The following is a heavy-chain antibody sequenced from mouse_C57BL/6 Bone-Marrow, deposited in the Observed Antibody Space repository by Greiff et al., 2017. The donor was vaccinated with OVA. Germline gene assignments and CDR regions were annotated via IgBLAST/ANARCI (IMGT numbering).Heavy chain of an antibody. CDR1: GYTFTSYW. CDR2: IHPNSGST. D-gene: IGHD3-1*01. Sequence: VQLQQSGAELVKPGASVKLSCKASGYTFTSYWMNWVKQRPGPGLEWIGMIHPNSGSTNYNEKFKSKATLTVDKSSSTAYMQLSSLTSEDSAVYYCARITASLAYWGQGTLVTVSA. J-gene: IGHJ3*01. CDR3: ARITASLAY. V-gene: IGHV1-64*01.